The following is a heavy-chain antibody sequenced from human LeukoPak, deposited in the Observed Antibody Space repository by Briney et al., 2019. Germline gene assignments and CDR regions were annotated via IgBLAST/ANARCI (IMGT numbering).Heavy chain of an antibody. D-gene: IGHD6-19*01. CDR1: GGSITGYY. V-gene: IGHV4-59*01. CDR3: ASGELGSGSDY. CDR2: IFYTGYT. J-gene: IGHJ4*02. Sequence: PSETLSLTCTVSGGSITGYYWSWIRQPPGQGLEWIGYIFYTGYTNSNPSLRSRVTMSIDTSKNRFSLNLSSVTAADTAVYYCASGELGSGSDYWGQATLVTVSS.